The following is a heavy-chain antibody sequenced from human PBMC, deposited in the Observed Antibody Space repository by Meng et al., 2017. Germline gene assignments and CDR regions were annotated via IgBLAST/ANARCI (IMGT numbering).Heavy chain of an antibody. V-gene: IGHV1-2*06. CDR3: ARDEDISAAWKLFGDY. Sequence: AEVKKPGASGKVPCKPSGYNFPDYYIHWVRRAPGQGLEWMGRINPKSGDTHYAQKFQARVTMTGDTSISTAYMELSGLRSDDTAMYYCARDEDISAAWKLFGDYWGQGTLVTVSS. CDR1: GYNFPDYY. J-gene: IGHJ4*02. CDR2: INPKSGDT. D-gene: IGHD6-25*01.